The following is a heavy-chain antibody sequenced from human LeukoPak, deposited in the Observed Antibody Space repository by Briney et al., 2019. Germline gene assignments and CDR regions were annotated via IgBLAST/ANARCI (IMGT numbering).Heavy chain of an antibody. CDR2: INHSGST. CDR1: GGSFSGYY. V-gene: IGHV4-34*01. D-gene: IGHD5-12*01. Sequence: SETLSLTCAVYGGSFSGYYWSWIRQPPGKGLEWIGEINHSGSTNYNPSLESRVTISVDTSKNQFSLKLSSVTAADTAVYYCAALRGLLYYYYYGMDVWGQGTTVTVSS. CDR3: AALRGLLYYYYYGMDV. J-gene: IGHJ6*02.